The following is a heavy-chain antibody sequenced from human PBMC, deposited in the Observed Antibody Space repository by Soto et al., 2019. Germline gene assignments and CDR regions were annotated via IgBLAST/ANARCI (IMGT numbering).Heavy chain of an antibody. CDR2: IYYSGST. V-gene: IGHV4-59*01. CDR3: ARGPPYDFWSGYYSYYYYGVDV. D-gene: IGHD3-3*01. CDR1: GGSISSYY. J-gene: IGHJ6*02. Sequence: SETLSLTCTVSGGSISSYYWSWIRQPPGKGLEWIGYIYYSGSTNYNPSLKSRVTISVDTSKNQFSLKLSSVTAADTAVYYCARGPPYDFWSGYYSYYYYGVDVWGQGTTVTSP.